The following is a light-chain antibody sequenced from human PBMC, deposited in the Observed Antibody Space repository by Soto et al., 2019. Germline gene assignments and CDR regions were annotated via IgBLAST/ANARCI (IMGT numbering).Light chain of an antibody. Sequence: SVPTQSPSASGTPGQRVTILCSGTSSNIGSSSVSWYQQLPRAAPTLLIYSNNQRPSGVPDRFSGSKSGTSASLAISGLQSDDEADYYCATWDDSLNGPVFGGGTKLTVL. J-gene: IGLJ3*02. CDR3: ATWDDSLNGPV. CDR2: SNN. V-gene: IGLV1-44*01. CDR1: SSNIGSSS.